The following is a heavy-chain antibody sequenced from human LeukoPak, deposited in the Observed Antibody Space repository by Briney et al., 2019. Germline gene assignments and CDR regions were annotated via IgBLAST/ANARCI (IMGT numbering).Heavy chain of an antibody. CDR1: GFTFSSYD. J-gene: IGHJ4*02. D-gene: IGHD6-19*01. CDR2: ISSNGGTT. V-gene: IGHV3-64*04. CDR3: ARDMGGSGLQNSRDY. Sequence: PGGSLRLSCSASGFTFSSYDMFWVRQAPGKGLEYVSVISSNGGTTYYADSVKGRFTISRDNAKNTLYLQMNSLRAEDTAVYYCARDMGGSGLQNSRDYWGQGTLVTVSS.